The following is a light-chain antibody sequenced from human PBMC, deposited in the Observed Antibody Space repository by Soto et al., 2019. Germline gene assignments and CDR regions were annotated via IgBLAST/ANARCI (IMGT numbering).Light chain of an antibody. J-gene: IGKJ2*01. V-gene: IGKV3-20*01. CDR1: QSFSSTY. CDR2: GAS. Sequence: EIVLTQSPGTLSLSPGERATLSCRASQSFSSTYLAWYQQKPGQAPRLLIYGASSRATGIPDRFSGSASGTDFTLTINSLEPEDFAIYYCQQYGDSRTFGQGTKLEIK. CDR3: QQYGDSRT.